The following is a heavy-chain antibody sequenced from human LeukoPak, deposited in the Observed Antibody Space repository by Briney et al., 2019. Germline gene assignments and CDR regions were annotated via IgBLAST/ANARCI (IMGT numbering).Heavy chain of an antibody. CDR2: ISGSGSST. CDR1: GFTFSAYA. CDR3: AKGFRTAAGKYYFDS. D-gene: IGHD6-13*01. V-gene: IGHV3-23*01. Sequence: GGSLRLSCAASGFTFSAYAMAWVRQAPGKGLEWVSAISGSGSSTYPADSVKGRFTISRDSSKNTLYLQMNSLRAEDTAVYYCAKGFRTAAGKYYFDSWGQGTLDTVSS. J-gene: IGHJ4*02.